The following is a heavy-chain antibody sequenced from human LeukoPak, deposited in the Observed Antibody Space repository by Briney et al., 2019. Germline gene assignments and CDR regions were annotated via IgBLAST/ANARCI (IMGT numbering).Heavy chain of an antibody. CDR2: IIPILGIA. D-gene: IGHD3-9*01. V-gene: IGHV1-69*04. J-gene: IGHJ4*02. CDR3: ARVGRFDWLPDY. CDR1: GGTFSSYA. Sequence: ASVKVSCKASGGTFSSYAISWVRQAPGQGLEWMGRIIPILGIANYAQKFQGRVTITADKSTSTAYMELRSLRSDDTAVYYCARVGRFDWLPDYWGQGTLVTVSS.